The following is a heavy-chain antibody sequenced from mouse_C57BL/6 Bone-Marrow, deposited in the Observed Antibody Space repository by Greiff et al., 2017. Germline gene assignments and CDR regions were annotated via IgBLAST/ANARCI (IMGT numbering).Heavy chain of an antibody. CDR2: LDPENGDT. Sequence: VQLQQSGAELVRPGASVKLSCTASGFNIKDDYMHWVKQRPEQGLEWIGWLDPENGDTEYASKFQGKATITADTSSNTAYLQLSSLTSEDTAVYYCTLTPFAYWGQGTLVTVSA. CDR1: GFNIKDDY. V-gene: IGHV14-4*01. D-gene: IGHD4-1*01. CDR3: TLTPFAY. J-gene: IGHJ3*01.